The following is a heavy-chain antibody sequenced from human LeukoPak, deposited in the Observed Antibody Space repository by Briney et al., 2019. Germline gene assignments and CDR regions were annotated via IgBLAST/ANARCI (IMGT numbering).Heavy chain of an antibody. Sequence: EASVKVSCKASGGTFSSYAISWVRQAPGQGLEWMGRIIPIFGTANYAQKFQGRVTITAEKSTSTAYMELSSLRSEDTAVYYCARVGESSSWYYFDYWGQGTLVTVSS. CDR3: ARVGESSSWYYFDY. CDR2: IIPIFGTA. D-gene: IGHD6-13*01. J-gene: IGHJ4*02. CDR1: GGTFSSYA. V-gene: IGHV1-69*06.